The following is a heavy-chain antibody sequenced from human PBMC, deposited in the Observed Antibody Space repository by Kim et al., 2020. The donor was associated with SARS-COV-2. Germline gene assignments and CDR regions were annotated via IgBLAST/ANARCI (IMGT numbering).Heavy chain of an antibody. V-gene: IGHV4-59*01. CDR1: GGSISSNY. Sequence: SETLSLTCTVSGGSISSNYWSWIRQPPGKGLEWIGYIYYSGSTNYNPSLNSRVTISVDTSKNQFALKLSSVTAADTAVYYCARGGGFGESAGVWGQGTTVTVSS. CDR2: IYYSGST. CDR3: ARGGGFGESAGV. D-gene: IGHD3-10*01. J-gene: IGHJ6*02.